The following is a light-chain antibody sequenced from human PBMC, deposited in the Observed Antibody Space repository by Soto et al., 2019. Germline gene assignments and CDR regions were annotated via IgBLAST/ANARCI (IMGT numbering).Light chain of an antibody. CDR3: MQGLQTSYT. CDR2: LGS. J-gene: IGKJ2*01. Sequence: DIVMTQSPLSLPVTPGEPASISCRSSQSLLHSNGYSYLDWYLLKPGQSPQLLIYLGSNRASGVPDRFSGSGSGTDFTLKISRVEAEDVGVYYCMQGLQTSYTFGQGTKLEIK. V-gene: IGKV2-28*01. CDR1: QSLLHSNGYSY.